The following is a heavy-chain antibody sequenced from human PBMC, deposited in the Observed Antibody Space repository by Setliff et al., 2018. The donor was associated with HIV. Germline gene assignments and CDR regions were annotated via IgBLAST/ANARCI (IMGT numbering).Heavy chain of an antibody. CDR2: ISDYNGNT. CDR3: ARYFDWLKLSPFDY. Sequence: ASVKVSCKASGYTFTSYGISWVRQAPGQGLEWMGWISDYNGNTNYAQKLQGRVTLTTDTSTSTAYMELRSLRSDDTAVYYCARYFDWLKLSPFDYWGQGTLVTVSS. CDR1: GYTFTSYG. D-gene: IGHD3-9*01. V-gene: IGHV1-18*01. J-gene: IGHJ4*02.